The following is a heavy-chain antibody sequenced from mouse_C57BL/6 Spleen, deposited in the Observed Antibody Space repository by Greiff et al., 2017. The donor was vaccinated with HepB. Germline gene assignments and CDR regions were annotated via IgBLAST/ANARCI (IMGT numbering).Heavy chain of an antibody. V-gene: IGHV3-8*01. Sequence: EVQGVESGPGLAKPSQTLSLTCSVTGYSITSDYWNWIRKFPGNKLEYMGYISYSGSTYYNPSLKSRISITRDTSKNQYYLQLDSVTTEDTATYYCARSGYYDYDGYWYFDVWGTGTTVTVSS. CDR1: GYSITSDY. D-gene: IGHD2-4*01. CDR3: ARSGYYDYDGYWYFDV. CDR2: ISYSGST. J-gene: IGHJ1*03.